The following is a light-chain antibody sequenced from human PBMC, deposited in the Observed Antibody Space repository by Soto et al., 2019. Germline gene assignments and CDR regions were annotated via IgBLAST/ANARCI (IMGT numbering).Light chain of an antibody. V-gene: IGLV2-23*01. CDR1: SSDVGSYNL. Sequence: QSALTQPASVSGSPGQSITISCTGTSSDVGSYNLVSWYQQHPGKAPKLMIYEGSKRPSGVSDRFSGSKSGNTASLTISGLQAEDEADYYCCSYAESNTNDVFGPGTKLTVL. J-gene: IGLJ1*01. CDR2: EGS. CDR3: CSYAESNTNDV.